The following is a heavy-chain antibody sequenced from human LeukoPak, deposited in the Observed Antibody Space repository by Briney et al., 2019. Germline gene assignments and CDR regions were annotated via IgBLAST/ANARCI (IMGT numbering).Heavy chain of an antibody. CDR1: GYTFTDDG. CDR3: ARIQVNWYGEVTPLSPPNYGMDV. V-gene: IGHV1-18*01. Sequence: ASVKVSCKASGYTFTDDGISWVRQAPGQGLEGMGWISPYNGNTKYADKVLGRVTMSTDISTTTAYMELRGLRSDDTAVYYCARIQVNWYGEVTPLSPPNYGMDVWGQGTTVIVSS. CDR2: ISPYNGNT. J-gene: IGHJ6*02. D-gene: IGHD3-10*01.